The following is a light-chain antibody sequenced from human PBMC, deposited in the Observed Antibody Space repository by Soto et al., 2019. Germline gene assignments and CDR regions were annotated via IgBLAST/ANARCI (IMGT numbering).Light chain of an antibody. Sequence: QSVLTQPASVSGSPGQSVTISCTGPRSDIGDSNFISWYQQSPAKAPRLLIYEVNNRPSGVSRRFSGSKAGNTASLTISGLLEGDEADYFCASFRSGTILVFGSGTKVTVL. CDR1: RSDIGDSNF. V-gene: IGLV2-14*01. J-gene: IGLJ1*01. CDR3: ASFRSGTILV. CDR2: EVN.